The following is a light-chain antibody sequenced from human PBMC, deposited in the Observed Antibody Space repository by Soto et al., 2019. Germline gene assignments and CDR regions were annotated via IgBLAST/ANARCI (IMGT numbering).Light chain of an antibody. Sequence: DIQMTQSPSTLSASVGDTVTVTCRASQSVSGWLAWYQQKPGKAPKLLIYDASSLESGVPSRFSGSGSGTEFTLTISSLQPDDFATYYCQHYNSYSEAFGQGTKVDI. CDR3: QHYNSYSEA. J-gene: IGKJ1*01. V-gene: IGKV1-5*01. CDR2: DAS. CDR1: QSVSGW.